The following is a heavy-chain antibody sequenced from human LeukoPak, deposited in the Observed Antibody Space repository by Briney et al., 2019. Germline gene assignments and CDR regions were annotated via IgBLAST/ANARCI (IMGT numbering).Heavy chain of an antibody. Sequence: GGSLRLSCSASGFNFGTYAMHWVRQAPGKGLEWVAVIFDERNKFVADSVKGRFTISRDNFKNTLYLQMNSLRDEDTAIYYCARDPIAAEPDYFDYWGQGTLVTVSP. CDR1: GFNFGTYA. CDR2: IFDERNK. V-gene: IGHV3-30*04. CDR3: ARDPIAAEPDYFDY. D-gene: IGHD6-25*01. J-gene: IGHJ4*02.